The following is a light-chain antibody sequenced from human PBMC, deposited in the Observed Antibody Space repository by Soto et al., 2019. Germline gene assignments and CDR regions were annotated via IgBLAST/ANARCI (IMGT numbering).Light chain of an antibody. CDR2: GAS. CDR3: QQNYSPPPIT. CDR1: QSFSSSY. V-gene: IGKV3D-7*01. J-gene: IGKJ5*01. Sequence: EIVMTPSPVTLSLSPSERSTLSFRAIQSFSSSYLAWYQQKPGQAPMLLIYGASSRATGIPDRFSGSGFGTDFTLTISSQQTEDFATYYCQQNYSPPPITFGQGTRLEIK.